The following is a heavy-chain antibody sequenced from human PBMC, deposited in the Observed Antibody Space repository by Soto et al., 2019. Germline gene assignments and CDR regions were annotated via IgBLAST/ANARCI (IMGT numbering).Heavy chain of an antibody. Sequence: PSETLSLTCTVSGGSVSSGNYYWSWIRQSPGKGLEWIGHIYYSGYTNYNPALKSRVTISVDTSKNQYSRKLASVTAADTAVYYRARSGVVLAAKWLDPWGRGTLVTVSS. J-gene: IGHJ5*02. D-gene: IGHD2-15*01. CDR2: IYYSGYT. CDR1: GGSVSSGNYY. CDR3: ARSGVVLAAKWLDP. V-gene: IGHV4-61*01.